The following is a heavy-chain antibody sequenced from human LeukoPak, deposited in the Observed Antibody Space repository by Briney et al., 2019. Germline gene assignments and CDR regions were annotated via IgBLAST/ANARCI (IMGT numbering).Heavy chain of an antibody. V-gene: IGHV3-23*01. D-gene: IGHD6-13*01. Sequence: GGSLRLSCAASGFTFSSYAMSWVRQAPGKGLECVSGISGSGGSTYYADSVKGRFTISRDNSRNTLYLQMNSPRAEDTAVYYCAILPGYSSGWYEVNYWGQGTLVTVSS. J-gene: IGHJ4*02. CDR2: ISGSGGST. CDR3: AILPGYSSGWYEVNY. CDR1: GFTFSSYA.